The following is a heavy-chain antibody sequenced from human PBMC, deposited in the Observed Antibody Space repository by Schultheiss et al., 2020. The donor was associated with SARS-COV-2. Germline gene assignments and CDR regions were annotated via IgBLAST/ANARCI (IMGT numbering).Heavy chain of an antibody. CDR2: IYYNGST. CDR1: GGSISSYY. V-gene: IGHV4-59*01. CDR3: ARDRAYDYVWGSYQTRAFDI. D-gene: IGHD3-16*02. Sequence: SQTLSLTCTVSGGSISSYYWSWIRQPPGKGLEWIGYIYYNGSTNYNPSLKSRVTISVDTSKNQFSLKLSSVTAADTAVYYWARDRAYDYVWGSYQTRAFDIWGQGTMVTVSS. J-gene: IGHJ3*02.